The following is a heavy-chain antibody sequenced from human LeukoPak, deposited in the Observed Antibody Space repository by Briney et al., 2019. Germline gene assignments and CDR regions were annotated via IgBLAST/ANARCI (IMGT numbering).Heavy chain of an antibody. CDR1: GYTFTGYY. CDR3: ASSGYYYGPLDY. J-gene: IGHJ4*02. V-gene: IGHV1-2*04. D-gene: IGHD3-22*01. Sequence: ASVKVSCKASGYTFTGYYMHWVRQAPGQGLEWMGWINPNSGGTNYAQKLQGWVTMTRDTSISTAYMELSRLRSDDTAVYYCASSGYYYGPLDYWGQGTLVTVSS. CDR2: INPNSGGT.